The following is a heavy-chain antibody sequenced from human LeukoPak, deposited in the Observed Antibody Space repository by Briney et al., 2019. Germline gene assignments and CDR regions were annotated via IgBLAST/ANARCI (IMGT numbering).Heavy chain of an antibody. CDR2: IFYSGST. J-gene: IGHJ4*02. CDR3: ARITALAYFDY. CDR1: GASITSNTYY. D-gene: IGHD3-16*01. V-gene: IGHV4-39*07. Sequence: SETLSLTCSVSGASITSNTYYWGWIRQPPGKGLKWIGNIFYSGSTNYNPSLKSRVTMSVDTSKNQFSLKLSSVTAADTAVYYCARITALAYFDYWGQGTLVTVSS.